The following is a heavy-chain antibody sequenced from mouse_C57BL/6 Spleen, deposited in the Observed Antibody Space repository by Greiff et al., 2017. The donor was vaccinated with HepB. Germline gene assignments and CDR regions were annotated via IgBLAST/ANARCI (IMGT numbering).Heavy chain of an antibody. V-gene: IGHV5-6*01. D-gene: IGHD2-2*01. J-gene: IGHJ3*01. CDR3: ARVSTMVTTGGFAY. Sequence: EVKVVESGGDLVKPGGSPKLSCAASGFTFSSYGMSWVRQTPDKRLEWVATISSGGSYTYYPDSVKGRFTISRDNAKNTLYLQMSSLKSEDTAMYYCARVSTMVTTGGFAYWGQGTLVTVSA. CDR2: ISSGGSYT. CDR1: GFTFSSYG.